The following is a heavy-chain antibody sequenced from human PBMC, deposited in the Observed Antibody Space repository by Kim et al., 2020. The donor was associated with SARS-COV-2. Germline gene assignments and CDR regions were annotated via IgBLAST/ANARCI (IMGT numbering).Heavy chain of an antibody. CDR3: AGGWYSSSFIYYGMDV. D-gene: IGHD6-6*01. V-gene: IGHV4-59*01. CDR1: GGSISSYY. J-gene: IGHJ6*02. Sequence: SETLSLTCTVSGGSISSYYWSWIRQPPGKGLEWIGYIYYSGSTNYNPSLKSRVTISVDTSKNQFSLKLSSVTAADTAVYYCAGGWYSSSFIYYGMDVWGQGTTVTVSS. CDR2: IYYSGST.